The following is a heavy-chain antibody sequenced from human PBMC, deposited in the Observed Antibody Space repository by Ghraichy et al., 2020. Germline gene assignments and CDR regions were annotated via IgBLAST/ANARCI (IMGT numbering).Heavy chain of an antibody. CDR1: GFTFSSYS. V-gene: IGHV3-21*01. D-gene: IGHD5-24*01. CDR3: ASQRWLLI. J-gene: IGHJ4*02. CDR2: ISSSSSYI. Sequence: GESLNISCAASGFTFSSYSMNWVRQAPGKGLEWVSSISSSSSYIYYADSVKGRFTISRDNAKNSLYLQMNSLRAEDTAVYYCASQRWLLIWGQGTLVTVSS.